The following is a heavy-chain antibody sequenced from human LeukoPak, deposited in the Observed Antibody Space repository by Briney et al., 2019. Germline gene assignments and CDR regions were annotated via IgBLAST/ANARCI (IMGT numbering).Heavy chain of an antibody. J-gene: IGHJ3*01. D-gene: IGHD2-8*02. CDR3: ARSLLWPTGTFDV. CDR1: GGSFSGYY. V-gene: IGHV4-34*01. Sequence: KPSETLSLTCAVYGGSFSGYYWSWIRQPPGKGLEWIGEINHSGSTNYNPSLKSRVTITVDTSKNQFPLKLSSLTAADTAVYFCARSLLWPTGTFDVWGQGTMVTV. CDR2: INHSGST.